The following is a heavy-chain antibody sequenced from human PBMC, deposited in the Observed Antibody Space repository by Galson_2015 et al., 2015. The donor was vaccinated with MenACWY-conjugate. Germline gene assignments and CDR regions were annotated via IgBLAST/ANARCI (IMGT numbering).Heavy chain of an antibody. V-gene: IGHV3-23*01. CDR2: ITGGGGDT. J-gene: IGHJ4*02. D-gene: IGHD6-13*01. Sequence: SLRLSCAASGFTFSSYAMSWLRQAPGKGLEWVSAITGGGGDTYHADSVKGRFTISRDNSRNTLYLQMNSLRVEDTAVYYCVKGSVSSRPYYFDYWGQGTLVTVSS. CDR3: VKGSVSSRPYYFDY. CDR1: GFTFSSYA.